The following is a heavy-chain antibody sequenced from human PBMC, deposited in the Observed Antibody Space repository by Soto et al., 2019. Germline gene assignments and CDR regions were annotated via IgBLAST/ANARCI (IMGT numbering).Heavy chain of an antibody. Sequence: GGSLRLSCAASGFTVSSNYMSWVRQAPGKGLEWVSVIYSGGSTYYADSVKGRFTISRHNSKNTLYLQMNSLRAEDTAVYYCARGYYYGSGSYYSHYYYMDVWGKGTTVTVSS. J-gene: IGHJ6*03. CDR3: ARGYYYGSGSYYSHYYYMDV. D-gene: IGHD3-10*01. CDR2: IYSGGST. CDR1: GFTVSSNY. V-gene: IGHV3-53*04.